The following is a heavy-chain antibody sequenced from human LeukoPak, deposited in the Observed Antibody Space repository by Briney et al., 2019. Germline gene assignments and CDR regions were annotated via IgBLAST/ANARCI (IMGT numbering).Heavy chain of an antibody. V-gene: IGHV1-18*01. D-gene: IGHD5-18*01. CDR2: ISAYNGNT. CDR1: GYTFTSYG. CDR3: ARAGEDTAMVGYYYYYMDV. Sequence: GASVKVSCKASGYTFTSYGISWVRQAPGQGLEWMGWISAYNGNTNYAQKLQGRVTMTTDTSTSTAYMELRSLRSDDTAVYYCARAGEDTAMVGYYYYYMDVWGKGTTVTVSS. J-gene: IGHJ6*03.